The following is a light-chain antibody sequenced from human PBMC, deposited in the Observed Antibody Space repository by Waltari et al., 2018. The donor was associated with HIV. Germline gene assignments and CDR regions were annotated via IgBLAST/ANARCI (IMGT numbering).Light chain of an antibody. V-gene: IGLV1-44*01. CDR1: SSNIGSNT. CDR2: SNK. Sequence: QSVLTQPPSASGTPGQRVTISCSGSSSNIGSNTVNWYQQVPGTAPKLLIYSNKPRPSGVPDRFSGSKSGTSASLAISGLQSEDEADYYCAAWDDSLNGAVFGGGTQLTVL. CDR3: AAWDDSLNGAV. J-gene: IGLJ7*01.